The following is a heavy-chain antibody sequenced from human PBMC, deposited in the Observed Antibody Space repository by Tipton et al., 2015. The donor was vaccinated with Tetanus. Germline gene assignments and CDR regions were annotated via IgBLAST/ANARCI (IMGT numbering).Heavy chain of an antibody. CDR3: ARDRGDYIYYGMDV. V-gene: IGHV1-2*02. Sequence: QLVQSGAEMKKPGASVKVSCTASEYTFTNYYIYWVRQAPGQGLEWMGWIDPNSGGTVYAQKFQGRVTMTRDTSISTAYMELRSLRSDDTAVYYCARDRGDYIYYGMDVWGPGTTVTVS. CDR2: IDPNSGGT. CDR1: EYTFTNYY. J-gene: IGHJ6*02. D-gene: IGHD3-22*01.